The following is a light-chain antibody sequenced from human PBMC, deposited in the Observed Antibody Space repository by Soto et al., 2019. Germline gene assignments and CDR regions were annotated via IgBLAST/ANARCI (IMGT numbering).Light chain of an antibody. CDR2: RSS. CDR3: QQAYIFPLT. Sequence: DIQMTQSPSSVSASVGARVTITCRASQDISSWLAWYQQKPGKAPKLLIYRSSTLQSGAASTFSGSESGTDFTLTIISLQPEDFATYYCQQAYIFPLTFGGGTKVELK. V-gene: IGKV1-12*01. J-gene: IGKJ4*01. CDR1: QDISSW.